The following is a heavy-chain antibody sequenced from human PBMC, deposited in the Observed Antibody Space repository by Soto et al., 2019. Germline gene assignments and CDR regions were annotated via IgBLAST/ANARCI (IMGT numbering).Heavy chain of an antibody. D-gene: IGHD4-17*01. J-gene: IGHJ2*01. Sequence: QVPLQESGPGLVKPSQTLSLTCTVSGGSISSGGYYWSWIRQHPGKGLEWIGYIYYSGSTYYNPSLKSRVTISVDTSKNQFSLKLSSVTAADTAVYYCAREWTRNFGYGDYNWYFDLWGRGTLVTVSS. V-gene: IGHV4-31*03. CDR3: AREWTRNFGYGDYNWYFDL. CDR2: IYYSGST. CDR1: GGSISSGGYY.